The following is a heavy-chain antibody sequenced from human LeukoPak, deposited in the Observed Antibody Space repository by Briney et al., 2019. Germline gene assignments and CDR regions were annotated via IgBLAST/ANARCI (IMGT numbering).Heavy chain of an antibody. CDR3: ARVRRGAGYSGYDLVRYYYMDV. CDR2: IYYSGST. V-gene: IGHV4-59*01. D-gene: IGHD5-12*01. Sequence: ETLSLTCTVSGGSISSYYWSWIRQPPGKGLEWIGYIYYSGSTNYNPSLKSRVTISVDTSKNQFSLKLSSVTAADTAVYYCARVRRGAGYSGYDLVRYYYMDVWGKGTTVTVSS. CDR1: GGSISSYY. J-gene: IGHJ6*03.